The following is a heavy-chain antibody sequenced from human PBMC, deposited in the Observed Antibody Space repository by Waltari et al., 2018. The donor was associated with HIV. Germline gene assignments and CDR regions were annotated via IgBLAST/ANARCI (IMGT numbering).Heavy chain of an antibody. CDR3: ARTFMVRGVSHNYYYFGMDV. D-gene: IGHD3-10*01. CDR1: GFSLSTATMR. Sequence: QVTLKESGPALVKPTQTLTLTCTISGFSLSTATMRVSWIRQPPGKALEWLARIDWDDDKFYNTSLRTRLTISKDTSKNQVVLRMTNVDPVDTATYYCARTFMVRGVSHNYYYFGMDVWGQGTTVTVSS. V-gene: IGHV2-70*04. CDR2: IDWDDDK. J-gene: IGHJ6*02.